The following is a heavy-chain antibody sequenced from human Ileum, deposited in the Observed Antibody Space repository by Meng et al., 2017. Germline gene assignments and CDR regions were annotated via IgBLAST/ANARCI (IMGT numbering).Heavy chain of an antibody. CDR3: VREYSSMDSGYDALNI. D-gene: IGHD3-22*01. CDR1: GFTFSTYE. CDR2: ISSSGGTI. J-gene: IGHJ3*02. V-gene: IGHV3-48*03. Sequence: GGSLRLSCAASGFTFSTYEMDWVRQAPGKGLEWVSYISSSGGTIYYADTVRGRFTISRDNAKNSRYRQMDSLRAEDTAMYYCVREYSSMDSGYDALNIWGRGTMVTVSS.